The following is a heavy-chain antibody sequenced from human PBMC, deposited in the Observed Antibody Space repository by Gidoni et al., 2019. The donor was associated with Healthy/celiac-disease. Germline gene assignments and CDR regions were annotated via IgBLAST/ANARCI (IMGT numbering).Heavy chain of an antibody. J-gene: IGHJ5*02. D-gene: IGHD6-13*01. V-gene: IGHV4-59*08. CDR3: AKLPGGGQQLEQGWFDP. Sequence: QVQLQESGPGLVKPSETLSLTCTVSGGSISSYYWSWIRQPPGKGLEWIGYIYYSGSTNYNPSLKSRVTISVDTSKNQFSLKLSSVTAADTAVYYCAKLPGGGQQLEQGWFDPWGQGTLVTVSS. CDR1: GGSISSYY. CDR2: IYYSGST.